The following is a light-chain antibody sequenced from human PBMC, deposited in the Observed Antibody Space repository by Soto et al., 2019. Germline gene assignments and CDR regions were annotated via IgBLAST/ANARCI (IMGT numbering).Light chain of an antibody. V-gene: IGKV3-20*01. CDR2: GAS. CDR3: HQYGSSPES. CDR1: QSVTDNY. Sequence: EIVLTQSPGTLSSSPGGRATLSCRASQSVTDNYLAWYQQKRGQAPRLLIWGASIRAADLPDRFSGGGSGTDFTLTISRLEAEDVAIYYCHQYGSSPESFGQGTKVEIK. J-gene: IGKJ1*01.